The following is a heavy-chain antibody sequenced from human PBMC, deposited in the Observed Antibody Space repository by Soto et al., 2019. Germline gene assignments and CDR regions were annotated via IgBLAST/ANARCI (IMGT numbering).Heavy chain of an antibody. D-gene: IGHD4-17*01. CDR2: ISYDGSNK. Sequence: QVQLVESGGGVVQPGRSLRLSCAASGFTFSSYGMHWVRQAPGKGLEWVAVISYDGSNKYYADSVKGRFTISRDNSKNTLYLQMNSLRAEDTAVYYCAKDRTRYTYGDYYYYGMDVWGQGTTVTVSS. CDR3: AKDRTRYTYGDYYYYGMDV. J-gene: IGHJ6*02. CDR1: GFTFSSYG. V-gene: IGHV3-30*18.